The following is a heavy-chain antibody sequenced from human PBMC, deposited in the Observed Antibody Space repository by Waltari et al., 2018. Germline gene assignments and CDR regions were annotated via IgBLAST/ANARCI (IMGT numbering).Heavy chain of an antibody. Sequence: QVQLQESGPGLVKPSGTLSLICSVSGGSVNSREWWTWVRQPPGKGLEGIGEVDHSGNTNYNPSLKSRVTISVDKTKNQFSLKLTSVTAADTAVYYCVRRGEGTMVYNDAFDFWGLGTKVTVSS. V-gene: IGHV4-4*02. CDR2: VDHSGNT. CDR3: VRRGEGTMVYNDAFDF. D-gene: IGHD3-10*01. CDR1: GGSVNSREW. J-gene: IGHJ3*01.